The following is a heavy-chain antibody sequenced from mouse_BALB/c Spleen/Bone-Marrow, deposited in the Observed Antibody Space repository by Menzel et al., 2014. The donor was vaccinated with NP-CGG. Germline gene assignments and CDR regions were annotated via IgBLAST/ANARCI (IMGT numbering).Heavy chain of an antibody. CDR3: ARPDYYGYLNY. D-gene: IGHD1-1*01. CDR2: INPDSRTI. CDR1: GFDLSRYW. Sequence: EVQLVESGGGLVQPGGSLKLSCAASGFDLSRYWMSWVRQAPGKGLEWIGEINPDSRTINYSPSLKDKFIISRDNAKNTLYLRLNKVRSEDTALYYCARPDYYGYLNYWGQGTTLTASS. V-gene: IGHV4-1*02. J-gene: IGHJ2*01.